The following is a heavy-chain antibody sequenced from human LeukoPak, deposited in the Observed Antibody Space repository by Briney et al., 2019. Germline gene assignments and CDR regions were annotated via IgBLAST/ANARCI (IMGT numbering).Heavy chain of an antibody. CDR1: GGSISIGGYC. CDR3: ARDRLMITFGGVIVRPPYYYYGMDG. V-gene: IGHV4-31*03. D-gene: IGHD3-16*02. Sequence: PSQTLSLTCTVAGGSISIGGYCSSWIRQHPGKGLEWFGYMYYSGSTYSKPSLKSRVTITVDTSKNQFSLKLSSVTAADTAVYYCARDRLMITFGGVIVRPPYYYYGMDGWGQGTTVTVSS. CDR2: MYYSGST. J-gene: IGHJ6*02.